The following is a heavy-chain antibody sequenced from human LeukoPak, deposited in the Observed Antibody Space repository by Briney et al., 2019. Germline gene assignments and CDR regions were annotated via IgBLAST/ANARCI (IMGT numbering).Heavy chain of an antibody. V-gene: IGHV4-39*01. Sequence: PSETLSLTCTVSGGSISSSSYYWGWIRQPPGKGLEWIGSIYCSGSTYYNPSLKSRVTISVDTSKNQFSLKLSSVTAADTAVYYCARHLGAQMATTRRSFDYWGQGTLVTVSS. CDR3: ARHLGAQMATTRRSFDY. CDR1: GGSISSSSYY. J-gene: IGHJ4*02. D-gene: IGHD5-24*01. CDR2: IYCSGST.